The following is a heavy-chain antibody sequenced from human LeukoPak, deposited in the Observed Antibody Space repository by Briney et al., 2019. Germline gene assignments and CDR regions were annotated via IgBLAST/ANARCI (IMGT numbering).Heavy chain of an antibody. CDR2: IYSGGST. D-gene: IGHD3-22*01. J-gene: IGHJ4*02. CDR3: ATFYDSSGYYVDY. CDR1: GFTVSSNY. Sequence: GGSLRLSCAASGFTVSSNYMSWVRQAPGKGLEWASVIYSGGSTYYADSVKGRFTISRDNSKNTLYLQMNSLRAEDTAVYYCATFYDSSGYYVDYWGQGTLVTVSS. V-gene: IGHV3-66*01.